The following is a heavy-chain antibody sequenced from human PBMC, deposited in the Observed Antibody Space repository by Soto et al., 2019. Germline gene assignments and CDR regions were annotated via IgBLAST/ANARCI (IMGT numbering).Heavy chain of an antibody. CDR1: GGSISRYY. Sequence: TSDTLSLTCTVSGGSISRYYWSWIRQPPGKGLEWIGYIYYSGSTNYNPSLKSRVTISVDTSKNQFSLKLSSVTAADTAVYYCARVYYDSSGYYYVPSYYYYYGMDVWGQGTTVTVSS. CDR3: ARVYYDSSGYYYVPSYYYYYGMDV. CDR2: IYYSGST. J-gene: IGHJ6*02. D-gene: IGHD3-22*01. V-gene: IGHV4-59*01.